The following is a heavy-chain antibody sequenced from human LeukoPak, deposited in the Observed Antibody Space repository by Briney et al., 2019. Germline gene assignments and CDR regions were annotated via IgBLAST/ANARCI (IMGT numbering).Heavy chain of an antibody. CDR3: ARHRATGITMVRGVPSPRDY. V-gene: IGHV4-34*01. D-gene: IGHD3-10*01. J-gene: IGHJ4*02. CDR2: INHSGIT. Sequence: SETLSLTCSVSGGSFIDYSWSWIRQPPGKGLEWIGEINHSGITNYNPSLESRITMSVDTSKNQFSLKLSSVTAADTAVYYCARHRATGITMVRGVPSPRDYWGQGTLVSVAS. CDR1: GGSFIDYS.